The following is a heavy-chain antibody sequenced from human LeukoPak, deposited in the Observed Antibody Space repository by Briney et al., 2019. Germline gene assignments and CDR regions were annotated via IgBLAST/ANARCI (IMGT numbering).Heavy chain of an antibody. D-gene: IGHD5-24*01. CDR3: AKDDGYPTAFDY. Sequence: GSLRLSCAASGFTFSSYGMHWVRQAPGKGLEWVAVISYDGSNKYYADSVKGRFTISRDNSKNTLYLQMNSLRAKDTAVYYCAKDDGYPTAFDYWGQGTLVTVSS. CDR2: ISYDGSNK. J-gene: IGHJ4*02. V-gene: IGHV3-30*18. CDR1: GFTFSSYG.